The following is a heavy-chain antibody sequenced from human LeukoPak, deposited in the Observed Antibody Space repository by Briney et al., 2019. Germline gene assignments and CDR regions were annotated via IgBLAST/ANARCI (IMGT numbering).Heavy chain of an antibody. J-gene: IGHJ4*02. CDR1: GYTFTGHY. CDR2: INPNSGGT. V-gene: IGHV1-2*02. Sequence: GASVKVSCKASGYTFTGHYMHWVRQAPGQGLEWMGWINPNSGGTNYAQKFQGRVTMTRDTSISTAYMELSRLRSDDTAVYYCARPKGGIAVAGAGENFDYWGQGTLVTVSS. CDR3: ARPKGGIAVAGAGENFDY. D-gene: IGHD6-19*01.